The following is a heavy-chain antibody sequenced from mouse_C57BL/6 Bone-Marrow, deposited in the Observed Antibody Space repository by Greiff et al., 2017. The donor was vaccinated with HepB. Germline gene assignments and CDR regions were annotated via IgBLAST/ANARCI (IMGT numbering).Heavy chain of an antibody. CDR1: GYTFTSYW. Sequence: VQLQQPGAELVKPGASVKMSCKASGYTFTSYWITWVKQRPGQGLEWIGDIYPGSGSTNYNEKFKSKATLTVDTSSSTAYMQLSSLTSEDSAVYYCARRGDYDYDLYYAMDYWGQGTSVTVSS. J-gene: IGHJ4*01. CDR3: ARRGDYDYDLYYAMDY. CDR2: IYPGSGST. V-gene: IGHV1-55*01. D-gene: IGHD2-4*01.